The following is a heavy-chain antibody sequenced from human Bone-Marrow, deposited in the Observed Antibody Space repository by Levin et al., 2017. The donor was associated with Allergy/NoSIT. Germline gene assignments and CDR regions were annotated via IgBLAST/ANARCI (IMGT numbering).Heavy chain of an antibody. D-gene: IGHD2-15*01. J-gene: IGHJ4*02. Sequence: GGSLRLSCQASGYNFADYWIGWVRQMPGKGPEWVGIIDPTDSETRYSQSLQGQVTISVENSTNTAYLQWPTLKSSDTAMFYCARRKGYSYLDTWGQGTLVLVSS. CDR1: GYNFADYW. V-gene: IGHV5-51*01. CDR2: IDPTDSET. CDR3: ARRKGYSYLDT.